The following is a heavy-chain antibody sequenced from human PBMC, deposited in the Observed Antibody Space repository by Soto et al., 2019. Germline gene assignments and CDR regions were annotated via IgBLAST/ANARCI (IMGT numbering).Heavy chain of an antibody. CDR1: GGTFSSYT. V-gene: IGHV1-69*02. CDR3: ASAVDNQLTPYFAY. CDR2: IIPILGIA. J-gene: IGHJ4*02. Sequence: SVKVSCKASGGTFSSYTISWVRQAPGQGLEWMGRIIPILGIANYAQKFQGRVTITADKSTSTAYMELSSLRSEDTAVYYCASAVDNQLTPYFAYWGQGTLVTVSS. D-gene: IGHD2-2*01.